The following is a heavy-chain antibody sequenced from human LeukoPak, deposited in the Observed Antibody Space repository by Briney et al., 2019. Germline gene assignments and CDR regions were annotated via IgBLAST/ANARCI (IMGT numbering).Heavy chain of an antibody. Sequence: SVKVSCKASGGTFSSYAISWVRQAPGQGLEWMGGIIPIFGTANYAQKFQGRATITTDESTSTAYMELSSLRSEDTAVYYCARHYYYDSSGYYFDYWGQGTLVTVSS. CDR3: ARHYYYDSSGYYFDY. D-gene: IGHD3-22*01. J-gene: IGHJ4*02. CDR1: GGTFSSYA. CDR2: IIPIFGTA. V-gene: IGHV1-69*05.